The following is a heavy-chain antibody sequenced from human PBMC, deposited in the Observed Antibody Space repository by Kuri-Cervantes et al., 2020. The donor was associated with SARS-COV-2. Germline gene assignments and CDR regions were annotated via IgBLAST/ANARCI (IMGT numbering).Heavy chain of an antibody. D-gene: IGHD3-10*01. CDR2: ISGSGGST. CDR1: GFTFSSYA. V-gene: IGHV3-23*01. J-gene: IGHJ5*02. Sequence: GESLKISCAASGFTFSSYAMSWVRQAPGKGLEWVSAISGSGGSTYYADSVKGRFTISRDNSKNTLYLQMNSLRAEDTAVYYCAKDGGAGFRGQSFDPWGQGTLVTVSS. CDR3: AKDGGAGFRGQSFDP.